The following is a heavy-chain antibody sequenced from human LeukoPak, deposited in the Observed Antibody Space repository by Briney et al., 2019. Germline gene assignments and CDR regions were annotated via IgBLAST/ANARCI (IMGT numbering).Heavy chain of an antibody. CDR2: INAGNGNT. D-gene: IGHD3-16*01. CDR3: ARQRGGALDAFDI. Sequence: ASVKVSCKASGYTFTSYAMHWVRQAPGQRLEWMGWINAGNGNTKYSQKFQGRVTITRDTSASTAYMELSSLRSEDTAVYYCARQRGGALDAFDIWGQGTMVTVSS. J-gene: IGHJ3*02. CDR1: GYTFTSYA. V-gene: IGHV1-3*01.